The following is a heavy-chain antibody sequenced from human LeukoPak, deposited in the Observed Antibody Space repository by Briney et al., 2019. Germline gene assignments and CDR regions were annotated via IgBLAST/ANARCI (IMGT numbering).Heavy chain of an antibody. Sequence: GASVKVSCKGSGYNFSVYYMHWVRRAPRQGLEWMGWMDPNSGDTIYAPKFQGRVSMTRDTSITTAYMELSSLTFDDSAMYYCATRGGLTPNTLAMWGHGTMVTVSS. D-gene: IGHD2-15*01. CDR2: MDPNSGDT. CDR1: GYNFSVYY. V-gene: IGHV1-2*02. J-gene: IGHJ3*01. CDR3: ATRGGLTPNTLAM.